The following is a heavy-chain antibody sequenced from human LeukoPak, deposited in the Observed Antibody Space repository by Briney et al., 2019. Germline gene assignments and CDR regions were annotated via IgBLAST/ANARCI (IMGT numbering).Heavy chain of an antibody. D-gene: IGHD3-9*01. CDR2: ITGSGTST. CDR3: VIWGDYDVLTGYYVPDY. J-gene: IGHJ4*02. V-gene: IGHV3-23*01. Sequence: GGSLRLSCVASGFTFSNYAMSWVRQAPGKGLEWVSAITGSGTSTYYADSLKGRVTISRDNSKTTVFPQMNSLRHEDTAIYYCVIWGDYDVLTGYYVPDYWGQGTLVTVSS. CDR1: GFTFSNYA.